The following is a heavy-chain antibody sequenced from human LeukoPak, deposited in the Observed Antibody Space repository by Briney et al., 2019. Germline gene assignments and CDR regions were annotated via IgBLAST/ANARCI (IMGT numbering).Heavy chain of an antibody. CDR2: ISTSGST. CDR3: ASPRSGYRYTFDY. J-gene: IGHJ4*02. CDR1: AASISNYY. V-gene: IGHV4-4*09. Sequence: SETLSLTCAVSAASISNYYWSWIRQAPGKGLEWIGYISTSGSTNYNPSLKSRVSISLDTSKNRFSLNLNFVTAADTAVYYCASPRSGYRYTFDYWGQGALDTVSS. D-gene: IGHD3-22*01.